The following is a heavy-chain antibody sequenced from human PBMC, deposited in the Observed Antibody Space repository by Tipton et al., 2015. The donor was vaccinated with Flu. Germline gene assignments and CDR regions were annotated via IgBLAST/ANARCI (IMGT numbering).Heavy chain of an antibody. Sequence: QLVQSGAEVKKPGESLKISCKGSGYSFTSYWIGWVRQMPGKGLEWMGIIYPGDSDTRYSPSFQGQVTIPADKSISTAYLQWSSLKASDTAMYYCARHRRDEGGYEIYYYYMDVWGKGTTVTVSS. CDR3: ARHRRDEGGYEIYYYYMDV. V-gene: IGHV5-51*01. D-gene: IGHD5-12*01. CDR2: IYPGDSDT. CDR1: GYSFTSYW. J-gene: IGHJ6*03.